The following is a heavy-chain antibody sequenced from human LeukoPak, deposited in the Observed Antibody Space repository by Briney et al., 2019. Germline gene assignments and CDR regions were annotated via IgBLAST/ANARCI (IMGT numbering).Heavy chain of an antibody. CDR3: AKQPTSSILTGYYPEYYFDC. Sequence: GGSLRLSCAASGFTFSSYAMSWVRQAPGKGLEWVSAISGSGGSTYYADSVKGRFTISRDNSKNTLYLQMNSLRAEDTAVYYCAKQPTSSILTGYYPEYYFDCWGQGTLVTVSS. D-gene: IGHD3-9*01. CDR1: GFTFSSYA. V-gene: IGHV3-23*01. J-gene: IGHJ4*02. CDR2: ISGSGGST.